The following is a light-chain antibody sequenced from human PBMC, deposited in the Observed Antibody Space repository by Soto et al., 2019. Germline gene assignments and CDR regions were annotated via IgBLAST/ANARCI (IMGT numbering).Light chain of an antibody. V-gene: IGLV2-23*01. CDR3: CAYAGSGTVV. CDR1: SSDIGSYNL. CDR2: EAT. J-gene: IGLJ3*02. Sequence: QSVLTQPASVSGSPEQSITISCTGTSSDIGSYNLVSWYQQQPGKAPKVMIYEATKRPSGVSNRFSGSKSGNTASLTIAGLQADDEADYYCCAYAGSGTVVFGGVTQMT.